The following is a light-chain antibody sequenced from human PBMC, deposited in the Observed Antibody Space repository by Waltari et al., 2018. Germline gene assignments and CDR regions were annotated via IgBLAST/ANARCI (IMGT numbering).Light chain of an antibody. V-gene: IGLV2-23*03. Sequence: QSALTQPASVSGSPGQSITISCTGTSSDVGSYNLVSWYQQHPGKAPTLMIYEGNKRPSGVSNRFSRSKSGNTASLTISGLQGEDEADYHCCSYAGSNTFVVFGGGTKLTVL. CDR1: SSDVGSYNL. CDR2: EGN. J-gene: IGLJ3*02. CDR3: CSYAGSNTFVV.